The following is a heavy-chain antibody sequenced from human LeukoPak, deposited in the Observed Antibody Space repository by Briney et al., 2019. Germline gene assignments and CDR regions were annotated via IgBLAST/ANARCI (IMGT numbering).Heavy chain of an antibody. CDR3: AKGGSSGYYVFYGYFDY. J-gene: IGHJ4*02. Sequence: GGSLSLSCAASGFTFSSHPMHWVRQAPGKGLEWVAVISYDGSNKYYADSVKGRFTISRDNAKNSLYLQMNSLRAEDTALYYCAKGGSSGYYVFYGYFDYWGQGTLVTVSS. CDR1: GFTFSSHP. D-gene: IGHD3-22*01. CDR2: ISYDGSNK. V-gene: IGHV3-30*04.